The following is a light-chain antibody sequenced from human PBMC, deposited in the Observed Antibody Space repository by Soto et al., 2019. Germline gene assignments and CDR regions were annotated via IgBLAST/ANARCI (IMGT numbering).Light chain of an antibody. J-gene: IGKJ1*01. Sequence: DIQMTQSPSTLSASVGDRVTITCRASQSISSWLAWYQQKPGKAPKLLIYKASSLESGVPSRFSGSGSGTEFTLTISSLQPDVFATYYCQQYGGCAWTFGQGTKVEIK. CDR1: QSISSW. CDR2: KAS. CDR3: QQYGGCAWT. V-gene: IGKV1-5*03.